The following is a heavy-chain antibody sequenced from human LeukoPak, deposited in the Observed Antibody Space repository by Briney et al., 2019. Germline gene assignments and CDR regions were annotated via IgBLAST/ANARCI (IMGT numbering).Heavy chain of an antibody. CDR3: ATIKRGNIFGYFDF. CDR1: GASMNTHY. CDR2: MLDTVTT. J-gene: IGHJ4*02. D-gene: IGHD5-18*01. V-gene: IGHV4-59*11. Sequence: SETLSRTCAVSGASMNTHYWSWIRQPPGKGLEWIGYMLDTVTTKDNPSLKSRFTLSADTSKNQFSLRLTSVTAADTAVYYCATIKRGNIFGYFDFWGQGIPVTVSS.